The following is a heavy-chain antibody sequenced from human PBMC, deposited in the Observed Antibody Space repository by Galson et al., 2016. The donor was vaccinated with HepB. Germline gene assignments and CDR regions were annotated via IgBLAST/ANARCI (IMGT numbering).Heavy chain of an antibody. CDR1: GFRFDDYD. J-gene: IGHJ4*02. CDR3: ARADGGALPQPTYFDY. Sequence: SLRLSCAASGFRFDDYDMSWVRQVPGKGLEWVSGINWNGGSTGYEDSVKGRVTISRDNAKNSLYLQTNSLRAEDTAFYYCARADGGALPQPTYFDYWGRGTLVTVSS. CDR2: INWNGGST. D-gene: IGHD2-21*01. V-gene: IGHV3-20*04.